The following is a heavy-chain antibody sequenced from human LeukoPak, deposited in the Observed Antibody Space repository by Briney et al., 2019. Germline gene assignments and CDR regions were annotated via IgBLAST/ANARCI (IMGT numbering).Heavy chain of an antibody. CDR2: IYYSGST. D-gene: IGHD6-19*01. CDR3: ARGDGWLVPQNYYYYMDV. V-gene: IGHV4-39*01. CDR1: GGSISSSSYY. Sequence: SETLSLTCTVSGGSISSSSYYWGWIRQPPGKGLEWIGSIYYSGSTYYNPSLKSRVTISVDTSKNQFSLKLSSVTAADTAVYYCARGDGWLVPQNYYYYMDVWGKGTTVTVSS. J-gene: IGHJ6*03.